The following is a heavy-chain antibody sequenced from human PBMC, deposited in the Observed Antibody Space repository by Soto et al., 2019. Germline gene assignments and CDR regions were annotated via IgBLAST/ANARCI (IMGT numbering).Heavy chain of an antibody. CDR1: GYTFTTHS. V-gene: IGHV1-3*04. D-gene: IGHD4-4*01. CDR3: ARRMTTQEEVFDY. CDR2: LRTFNDDT. Sequence: QVQLVQSGAEVKKPGASVKVSCKASGYTFTTHSIHWLRQAPGQRPEWMGWLRTFNDDTSYSEKFRGRIAFTRDTSASTAYLELTNLKSEDTAVYYCARRMTTQEEVFDYWGQGTLVTVSS. J-gene: IGHJ4*02.